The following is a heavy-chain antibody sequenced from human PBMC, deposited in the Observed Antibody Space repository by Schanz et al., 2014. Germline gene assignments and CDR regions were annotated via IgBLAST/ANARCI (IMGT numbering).Heavy chain of an antibody. CDR3: TADLWFGAVWGVW. V-gene: IGHV3-15*01. Sequence: EVQLVESGGGLVKPGGSLRLSCATSGFTLNNAWMNWVRQAPGKGLQWVARIKSKTDGGTRDYAAPVKGRFTISTDDSKNAFYLQMNSLQTEDTAVYYCTADLWFGAVWGVWWGQGTLVNVAS. CDR2: IKSKTDGGTR. J-gene: IGHJ4*02. D-gene: IGHD3-10*01. CDR1: GFTLNNAW.